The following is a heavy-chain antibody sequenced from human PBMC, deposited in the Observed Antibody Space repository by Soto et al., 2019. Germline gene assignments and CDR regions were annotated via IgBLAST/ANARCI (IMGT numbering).Heavy chain of an antibody. D-gene: IGHD2-2*01. J-gene: IGHJ5*02. Sequence: ASVKVSCKASGYTFTSYAMHWVRQAPGQRLEWMGWINAGNGNTKYSQKFQGRVTITRDTSASTAYMELSSLRSEDTAVYYCARDPGGEYQLLTYWFDPWGQGTRVSVSS. CDR3: ARDPGGEYQLLTYWFDP. CDR1: GYTFTSYA. V-gene: IGHV1-3*01. CDR2: INAGNGNT.